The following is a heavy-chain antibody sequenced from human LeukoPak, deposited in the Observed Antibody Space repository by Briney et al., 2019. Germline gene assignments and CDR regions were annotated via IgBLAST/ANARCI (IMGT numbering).Heavy chain of an antibody. CDR3: ARGGYCSSTSCSAFDY. V-gene: IGHV3-11*01. D-gene: IGHD2-2*01. CDR2: ISTSTNSI. CDR1: GFTVSSNY. Sequence: GGSLRLSCAASGFTVSSNYMSWVRQAPGKGLEWLSYISTSTNSIYYADSVKGRFTISRDSAKNSLNLQMNSLRAEDTAVYFCARGGYCSSTSCSAFDYWGQGTLVTVSS. J-gene: IGHJ4*02.